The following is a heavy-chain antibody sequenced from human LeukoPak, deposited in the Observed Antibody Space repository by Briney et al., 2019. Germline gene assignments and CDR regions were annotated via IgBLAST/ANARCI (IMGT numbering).Heavy chain of an antibody. CDR2: IYYSGST. V-gene: IGHV4-4*07. Sequence: SETLSLTCTVSGGSISSYYWSWIRQPAGKGLEWIGRIYYSGSTSYNPSLKSRVTISVDTSKNQISLKLSSVTAADTAVYYCARDLGVMVRAFDIWGQGTMVTVSS. CDR3: ARDLGVMVRAFDI. J-gene: IGHJ3*02. D-gene: IGHD5-18*01. CDR1: GGSISSYY.